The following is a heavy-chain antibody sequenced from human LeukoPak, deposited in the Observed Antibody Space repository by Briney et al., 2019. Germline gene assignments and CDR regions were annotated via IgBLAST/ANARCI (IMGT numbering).Heavy chain of an antibody. CDR2: IYYSGNT. J-gene: IGHJ2*01. CDR1: GGSISSYY. D-gene: IGHD7-27*01. Sequence: SETLSLTCTVSGGSISSYYWSWIRQPPGKGLEWIGYIYYSGNTNYNPSLKSRVTISVDTSKNQFSLKLSSVTAADTAVYYCARPKLGSWYFDLWGRGTLVTVSS. V-gene: IGHV4-59*08. CDR3: ARPKLGSWYFDL.